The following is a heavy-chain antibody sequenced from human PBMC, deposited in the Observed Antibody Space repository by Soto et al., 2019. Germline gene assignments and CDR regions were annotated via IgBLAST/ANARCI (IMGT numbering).Heavy chain of an antibody. CDR2: LIPYNGDR. V-gene: IGHV1-18*01. D-gene: IGHD5-12*01. CDR1: GYTFTSYG. J-gene: IGHJ5*02. CDR3: VRDASSGYRGWWDP. Sequence: ASVKVSCKASGYTFTSYGISWVRQAPGQGLERMGLLIPYNGDRIYAQKFQGRVILTTDTATNTAYMELGSLRSDDTAVYYCVRDASSGYRGWWDPWGQGTLVTVSS.